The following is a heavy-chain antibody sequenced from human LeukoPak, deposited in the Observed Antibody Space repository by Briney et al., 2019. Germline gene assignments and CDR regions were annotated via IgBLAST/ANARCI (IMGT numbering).Heavy chain of an antibody. D-gene: IGHD1-26*01. CDR1: GFTFSDYY. V-gene: IGHV3-11*04. Sequence: GGSLRLSCAASGFTFSDYYMNWIRQAPGKGLEWVSYISSSGSTIYYADSVKGRFTISRDNAKNSLYLQMNSLRAEDTAVYYCARAPSEKGAKGLYFDYWGQGTLVTVSS. CDR2: ISSSGSTI. CDR3: ARAPSEKGAKGLYFDY. J-gene: IGHJ4*02.